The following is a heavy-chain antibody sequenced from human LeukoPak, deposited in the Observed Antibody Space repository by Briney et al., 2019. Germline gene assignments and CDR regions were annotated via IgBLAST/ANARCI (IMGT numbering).Heavy chain of an antibody. D-gene: IGHD3-3*01. CDR3: ARDTNTIFVTYFDY. Sequence: ASVKVSCKASGYTFTSYAMHWERQAPGQRLEWMGWINAGNGNTKYSQKFQGRVTITRDTSASTAYMELSSLRSEDTAVYYCARDTNTIFVTYFDYWGQGTLVTVSS. CDR1: GYTFTSYA. CDR2: INAGNGNT. J-gene: IGHJ4*02. V-gene: IGHV1-3*01.